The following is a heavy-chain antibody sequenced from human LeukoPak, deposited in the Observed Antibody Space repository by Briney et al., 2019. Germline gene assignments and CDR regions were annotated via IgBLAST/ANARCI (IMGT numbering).Heavy chain of an antibody. CDR3: ARGRRYYYDSSGYFF. V-gene: IGHV4-34*01. CDR2: INHSGST. D-gene: IGHD3-22*01. Sequence: SETLSLTCAVYGGSFSGYYWSWIRQPPGKGLEWIGEINHSGSTNYNPSLKSRVTISVDTSKNQFSLKLSSVTAGDTAVYYCARGRRYYYDSSGYFFWGQGTLVTVSS. J-gene: IGHJ4*02. CDR1: GGSFSGYY.